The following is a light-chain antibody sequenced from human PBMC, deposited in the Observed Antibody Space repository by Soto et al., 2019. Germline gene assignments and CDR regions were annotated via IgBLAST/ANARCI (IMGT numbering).Light chain of an antibody. Sequence: QSALTQPASVSGSPGQSITISCTGTSSDVGGYNYVSWYQQHPGKAPKLMIYDVSNRPSGVSNRFSGSKSGNTASLTISGLQAEDEADYYCSSYTSSSTGSYVFGTWTKLTVL. CDR1: SSDVGGYNY. CDR3: SSYTSSSTGSYV. V-gene: IGLV2-14*01. CDR2: DVS. J-gene: IGLJ1*01.